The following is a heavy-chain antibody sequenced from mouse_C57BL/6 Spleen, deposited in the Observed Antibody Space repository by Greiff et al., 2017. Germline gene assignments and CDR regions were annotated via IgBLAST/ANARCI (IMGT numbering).Heavy chain of an antibody. V-gene: IGHV1-67*01. CDR3: ARLAYYSLDY. CDR1: GYTFTDYA. Sequence: QVQLQQSGPELVRPGVSVKISCKGSGYTFTDYALHWVKQSHAKSLEWIGVISTYYGDASYNQKFKDTATMTVDKSSSTAYMELARLTSEDSAVYYCARLAYYSLDYWGQGTTLTVSS. CDR2: ISTYYGDA. J-gene: IGHJ2*01. D-gene: IGHD2-12*01.